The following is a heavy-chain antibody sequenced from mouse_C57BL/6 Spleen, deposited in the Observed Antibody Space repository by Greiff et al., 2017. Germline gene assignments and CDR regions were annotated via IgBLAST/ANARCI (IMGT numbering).Heavy chain of an antibody. CDR2: IYPGDGDT. D-gene: IGHD4-1*01. Sequence: QVQLQQSGAELVKPGASVKISCKASGYAFSSYWMNWVKQRPGKGLEWIGQIYPGDGDTTYNGKFKGKATLTADKSSSTAYMQLSRLTSEDSAVYFCARGWDDGGMDYWGQGTSVTVSS. J-gene: IGHJ4*01. CDR3: ARGWDDGGMDY. V-gene: IGHV1-80*01. CDR1: GYAFSSYW.